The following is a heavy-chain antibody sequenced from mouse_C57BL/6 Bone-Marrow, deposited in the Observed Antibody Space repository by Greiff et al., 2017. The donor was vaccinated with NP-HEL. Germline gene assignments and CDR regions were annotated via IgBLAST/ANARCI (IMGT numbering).Heavy chain of an antibody. CDR2: FHPYNDDT. Sequence: VKLMESGAELVKPGASVKMSCKASGYTFTTYPIEWMKQNHGKSLEWIGNFHPYNDDTKYNEKFKGKATLTVEKSSSTVYLELSRLTSDDSAVYYCARGGGSSYWYFDVWGTGTTVTVSS. D-gene: IGHD1-1*01. CDR1: GYTFTTYP. CDR3: ARGGGSSYWYFDV. J-gene: IGHJ1*03. V-gene: IGHV1-47*01.